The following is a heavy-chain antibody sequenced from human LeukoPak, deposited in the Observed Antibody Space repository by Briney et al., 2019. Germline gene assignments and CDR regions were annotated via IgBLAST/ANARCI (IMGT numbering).Heavy chain of an antibody. Sequence: GGSLRLSCAASRFTFSSYGMHWVRQAPGKGLEWVAFIRYDGSNKYYADSVKGRFTISRDNSKNTLYLQMNSLRAEDTAVYYCAKDGYFDWLLNLGYFDYWGQGTLVTVSS. CDR3: AKDGYFDWLLNLGYFDY. CDR2: IRYDGSNK. CDR1: RFTFSSYG. J-gene: IGHJ4*02. V-gene: IGHV3-30*02. D-gene: IGHD3-9*01.